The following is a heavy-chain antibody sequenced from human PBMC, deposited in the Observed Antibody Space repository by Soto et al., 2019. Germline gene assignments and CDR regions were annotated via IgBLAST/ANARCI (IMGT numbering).Heavy chain of an antibody. V-gene: IGHV1-69*13. J-gene: IGHJ6*02. Sequence: GASVKVSCKASGGTFSSYAISWVRQARGQGLEWMGGIIPIFGTANYAQKFQGRVTITADESTSTAYMELSSLRSEDTAVYYCARGSTIFGVVIRLIDYYYYGMDVWGQGTTVTVSS. CDR3: ARGSTIFGVVIRLIDYYYYGMDV. CDR2: IIPIFGTA. D-gene: IGHD3-3*01. CDR1: GGTFSSYA.